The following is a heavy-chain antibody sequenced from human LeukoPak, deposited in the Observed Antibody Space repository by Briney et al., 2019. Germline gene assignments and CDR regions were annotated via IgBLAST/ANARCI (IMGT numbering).Heavy chain of an antibody. CDR3: ARDRSGWGDFDY. Sequence: ASVKVSCKASGYTFTGYYMHWVRQAPGQGLEWMGWINPNSGGTNYAQKFQGRVTMTRDTSISTAYMELSRLRSDAPAVYYCARDRSGWGDFDYWGQGTLVTVSS. CDR1: GYTFTGYY. CDR2: INPNSGGT. J-gene: IGHJ4*02. V-gene: IGHV1-2*02. D-gene: IGHD6-19*01.